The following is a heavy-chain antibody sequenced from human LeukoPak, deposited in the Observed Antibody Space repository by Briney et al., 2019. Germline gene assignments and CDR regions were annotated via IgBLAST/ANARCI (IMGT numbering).Heavy chain of an antibody. Sequence: ASVKVSCKVSGYTLTELSMHWVRQAPGKGLEWMGGFDPEDGETIYAQKFQGRVTMTEDTSTDTAYMELSSLRSEDTAVYCCATLQVAAALFDYWGQGTLVTVSS. J-gene: IGHJ4*02. D-gene: IGHD6-13*01. CDR2: FDPEDGET. CDR1: GYTLTELS. CDR3: ATLQVAAALFDY. V-gene: IGHV1-24*01.